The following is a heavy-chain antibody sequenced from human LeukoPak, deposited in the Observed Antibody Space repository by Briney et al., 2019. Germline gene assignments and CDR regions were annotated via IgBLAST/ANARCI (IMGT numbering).Heavy chain of an antibody. J-gene: IGHJ4*02. CDR2: MNPNSGNR. CDR3: ARVYRRGYSYVMGY. D-gene: IGHD5-18*01. CDR1: GYTFTSYD. V-gene: IGHV1-8*03. Sequence: GASVKVSCKASGYTFTSYDINWVRQATGQGLEWMGWMNPNSGNRGYAQKFQGRVTITRNTSISTAYMELSSLRSEDTAVYYCARVYRRGYSYVMGYWGQGTLVTVSS.